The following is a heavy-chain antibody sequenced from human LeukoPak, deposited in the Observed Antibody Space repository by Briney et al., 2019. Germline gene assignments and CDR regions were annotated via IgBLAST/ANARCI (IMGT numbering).Heavy chain of an antibody. CDR2: INSSSSYI. D-gene: IGHD2-15*01. CDR3: ARDPSRYCSGGSCTGAFDI. J-gene: IGHJ3*02. Sequence: GGSLRLSCAASGFTFSSYSMNWVRQAPGKGLEWVSSINSSSSYIYYADSVKGRFTISRDNAKNSLYLQMNSLRAEDTAVYYCARDPSRYCSGGSCTGAFDIWGQGTMVTVSS. CDR1: GFTFSSYS. V-gene: IGHV3-21*01.